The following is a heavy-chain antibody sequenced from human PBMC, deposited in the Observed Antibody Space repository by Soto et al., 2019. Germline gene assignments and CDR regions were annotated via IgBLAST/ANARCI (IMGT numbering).Heavy chain of an antibody. Sequence: GASVKVSCKASGYTFTSYYMHWVRQAPGQGLEWMGIINPSGGSTSYAQKFQGRVTMTRDTSTSTVYMELSSLRSEDTAVYYCARVGYDSSGYPRPTVYYYGMDVWGQGTTVTVSS. V-gene: IGHV1-46*01. CDR1: GYTFTSYY. CDR2: INPSGGST. J-gene: IGHJ6*02. D-gene: IGHD3-22*01. CDR3: ARVGYDSSGYPRPTVYYYGMDV.